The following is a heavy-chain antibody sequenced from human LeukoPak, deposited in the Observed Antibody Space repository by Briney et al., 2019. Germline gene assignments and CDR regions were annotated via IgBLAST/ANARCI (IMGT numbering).Heavy chain of an antibody. CDR2: ISGSSTTI. CDR1: GFTFSSYS. CDR3: ARSDGASSDY. D-gene: IGHD4-17*01. J-gene: IGHJ4*02. Sequence: PGESLRLSCAASGFTFSSYSMNWVRQAPGKGLEWVSYISGSSTTIKYPDSVKGRFTISRDNAKNSLYLQMNSLSDEDTAVYYCARSDGASSDYWGQGTLVTVSS. V-gene: IGHV3-48*02.